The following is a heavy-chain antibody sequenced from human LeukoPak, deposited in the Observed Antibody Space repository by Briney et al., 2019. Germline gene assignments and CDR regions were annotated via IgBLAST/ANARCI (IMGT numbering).Heavy chain of an antibody. CDR2: IYTSGST. Sequence: PSQTLSLTCTVSGGCISSGTYYWSWIRQPAGKGLEWIGRIYTSGSTNYNPSLKSRVTISVDTSKNQFSLKLSSVTAADTAVYYCARDKIEDSGYHNWFDPWGQGTLVTVSS. CDR1: GGCISSGTYY. D-gene: IGHD3-22*01. V-gene: IGHV4-61*02. CDR3: ARDKIEDSGYHNWFDP. J-gene: IGHJ5*02.